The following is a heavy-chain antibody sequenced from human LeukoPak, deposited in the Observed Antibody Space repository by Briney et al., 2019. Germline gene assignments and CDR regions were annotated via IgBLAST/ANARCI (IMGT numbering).Heavy chain of an antibody. Sequence: PSETLSLTCTVSGGSISSYYWSWIRQPPGKGLEWIGYIYYSGSTNYNPSLKSRVTISVDTSKNQFSLKLSSVTAADTAVYYCARGPDYYGSGSFDYWGQGTLVTVSS. CDR2: IYYSGST. D-gene: IGHD3-10*01. J-gene: IGHJ4*02. V-gene: IGHV4-59*01. CDR3: ARGPDYYGSGSFDY. CDR1: GGSISSYY.